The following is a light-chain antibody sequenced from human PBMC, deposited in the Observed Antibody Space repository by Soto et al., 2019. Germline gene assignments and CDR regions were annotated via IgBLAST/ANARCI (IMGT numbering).Light chain of an antibody. V-gene: IGKV3-11*01. CDR2: DTS. CDR1: QSFGNY. J-gene: IGKJ4*01. Sequence: EIVLTQSPATLSVYPGEGATLSCRASQSFGNYIAWYQQKPGQIPRLLISDTSNRATGIPARFSGSGSGAAFSLVISSLEPDDSAIYYCQHRANWPLLVFGGGTKVEIK. CDR3: QHRANWPLLV.